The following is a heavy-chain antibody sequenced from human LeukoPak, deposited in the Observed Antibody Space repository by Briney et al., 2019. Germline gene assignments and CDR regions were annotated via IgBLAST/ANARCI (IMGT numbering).Heavy chain of an antibody. V-gene: IGHV3-30-3*01. CDR3: AKDLLRYCSSTSCYGEDY. CDR1: GFTFSSYA. J-gene: IGHJ4*02. D-gene: IGHD2-2*01. CDR2: ISYDGSNK. Sequence: PGGSLRLSCAASGFTFSSYAMHWVRQAPGKGLEWVAVISYDGSNKYYADSVEGRFTISRDNSKNTLYLQMNSLRAEDTAVYYCAKDLLRYCSSTSCYGEDYWGQGTLVTVSS.